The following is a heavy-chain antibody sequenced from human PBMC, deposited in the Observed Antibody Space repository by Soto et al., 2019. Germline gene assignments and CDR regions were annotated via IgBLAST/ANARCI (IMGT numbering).Heavy chain of an antibody. CDR1: GFTFDDYA. CDR3: AKEYGSGSYYLDY. D-gene: IGHD3-10*01. CDR2: ISWNSGSI. V-gene: IGHV3-9*01. J-gene: IGHJ4*02. Sequence: GGSLRLSCAASGFTFDDYAMHWVRQAPGKGLEWVSGISWNSGSIGYADSVKGRFTISRDNAKNSLYLQMNSLRAEDTALYYCAKEYGSGSYYLDYWGQGTLVTVSS.